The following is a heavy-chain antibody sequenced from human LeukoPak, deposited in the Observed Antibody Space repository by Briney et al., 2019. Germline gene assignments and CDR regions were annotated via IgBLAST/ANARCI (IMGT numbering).Heavy chain of an antibody. Sequence: GGSLRLSCAASGFTFSSYAMSWVRQAPGKGLEWVSAISSSGGSTYYADSVKGRFTISRDNSKNTLYLQMNSLRAEDTAVYYCARRAFKSGQGDYWGQGTLVTVSS. CDR3: ARRAFKSGQGDY. CDR1: GFTFSSYA. D-gene: IGHD3-3*01. J-gene: IGHJ4*02. V-gene: IGHV3-23*01. CDR2: ISSSGGST.